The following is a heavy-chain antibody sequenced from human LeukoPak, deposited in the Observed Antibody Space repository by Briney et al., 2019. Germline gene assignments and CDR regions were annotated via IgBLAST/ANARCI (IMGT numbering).Heavy chain of an antibody. Sequence: ASVKVSCKASGGTFSSYAISWVRQAPGQGLEWMGGIIPIFGTANYAQKFQGRVTITADESTSTAYMELSSLRSGDTAVYYCARRITMVRGVTTDNWFDPWGQGTLVTVSS. J-gene: IGHJ5*02. D-gene: IGHD3-10*01. V-gene: IGHV1-69*01. CDR2: IIPIFGTA. CDR1: GGTFSSYA. CDR3: ARRITMVRGVTTDNWFDP.